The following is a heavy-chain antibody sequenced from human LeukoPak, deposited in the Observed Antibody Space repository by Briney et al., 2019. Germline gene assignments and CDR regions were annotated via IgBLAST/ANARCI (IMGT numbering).Heavy chain of an antibody. CDR2: IKQDGSEK. CDR1: GFAFRNYW. J-gene: IGHJ6*02. D-gene: IGHD5-24*01. CDR3: ARRDGYNPVNYYYYYGLDV. V-gene: IGHV3-7*01. Sequence: GGSLRLSCAASGFAFRNYWMTWVRQAPGKGLEWVANIKQDGSEKNYVDSVKGRFTISRDNAKNSLYLQMNSLRAEGTAVYYCARRDGYNPVNYYYYYGLDVWGQGTTVTVSS.